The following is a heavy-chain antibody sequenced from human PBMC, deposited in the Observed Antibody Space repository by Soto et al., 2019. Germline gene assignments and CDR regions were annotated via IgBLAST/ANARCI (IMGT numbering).Heavy chain of an antibody. CDR3: ASDSIAAATDNYYYYYGMDV. CDR2: IYYSGST. J-gene: IGHJ6*02. CDR1: GGSISSSSYY. V-gene: IGHV4-39*01. D-gene: IGHD6-13*01. Sequence: PSETLSLTCTVSGGSISSSSYYWGWIRQPPGKGLEWIGSIYYSGSTYYNPSLKSRVTISVDTSKNQFSLKLSSVTAADTAVYYCASDSIAAATDNYYYYYGMDVWGQGTTVTVSS.